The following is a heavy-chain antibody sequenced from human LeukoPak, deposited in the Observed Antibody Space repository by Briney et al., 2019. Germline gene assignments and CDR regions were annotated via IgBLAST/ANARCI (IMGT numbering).Heavy chain of an antibody. CDR2: ISYDGSNT. V-gene: IGHV3-30*03. CDR1: GFTFGNYG. D-gene: IGHD1-14*01. Sequence: GRSLRLSCAASGFTFGNYGMHWVRQAPGKGLEWVAVISYDGSNTYYADSVKGRFTFSRDNSKNALYLQMNSLRAEDTAVYYCARDRPYDRKYSWDYYYYMDVWGKGTTVTVSS. CDR3: ARDRPYDRKYSWDYYYYMDV. J-gene: IGHJ6*03.